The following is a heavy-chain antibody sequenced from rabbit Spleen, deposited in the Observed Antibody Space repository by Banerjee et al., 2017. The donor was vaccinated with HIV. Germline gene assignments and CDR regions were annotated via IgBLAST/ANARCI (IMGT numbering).Heavy chain of an antibody. CDR3: ARDTSSSFSSYGMDL. CDR2: IAAGVSGTT. CDR1: GFSFSFSNY. Sequence: QSLEESGGDLVKPGASLTLTCTASGFSFSFSNYLCWVRQPPGKGPEWIACIAAGVSGTTYYATWAKGRFTISNPSSTTVDLKMTSLTAADTATYFCARDTSSSFSSYGMDLWGQGTLVTVS. V-gene: IGHV1S40*01. J-gene: IGHJ6*01. D-gene: IGHD1-1*01.